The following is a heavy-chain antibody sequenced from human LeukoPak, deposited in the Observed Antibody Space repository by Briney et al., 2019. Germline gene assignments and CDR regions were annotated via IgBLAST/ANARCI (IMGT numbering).Heavy chain of an antibody. CDR3: ARDQAAYSSSWYLRLNWFDP. CDR2: IEQDGSEK. J-gene: IGHJ5*02. CDR1: GFTFSSYW. V-gene: IGHV3-7*01. Sequence: GGSLRLSCAASGFTFSSYWMSWVRQAPGKGLEWVANIEQDGSEKYYVDSVKGRFTISRDNAKNSLYLQMNSLRAEDTAVYYCARDQAAYSSSWYLRLNWFDPWGQGTLVTVSS. D-gene: IGHD6-13*01.